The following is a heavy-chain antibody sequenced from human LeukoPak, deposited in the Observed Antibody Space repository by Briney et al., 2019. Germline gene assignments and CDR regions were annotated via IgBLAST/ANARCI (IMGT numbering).Heavy chain of an antibody. J-gene: IGHJ4*02. CDR2: INPSGGST. Sequence: ASVKVSCKASGYTFTSYYMHWVRQAPGQGLEWMGIINPSGGSTSYAQKFQGRVTMTRDTSTSTVYMELSSLRSEDTAVYYCARDPNWQYSSSSAYFDYWGQGTLVTVSS. CDR1: GYTFTSYY. V-gene: IGHV1-46*01. D-gene: IGHD6-6*01. CDR3: ARDPNWQYSSSSAYFDY.